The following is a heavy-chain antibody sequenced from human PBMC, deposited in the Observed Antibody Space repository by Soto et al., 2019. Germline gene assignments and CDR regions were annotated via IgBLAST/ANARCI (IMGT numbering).Heavy chain of an antibody. Sequence: GWSLRLSCASSVFTFSSYAMSWVRQAPGKGLEWVSAISGSGGSTYYADSVKGRFTISRDNSKNTLYLQMNSLRAEDTAVYYCAKGLTREDYGMDVWGQGTTVTVSS. CDR2: ISGSGGST. CDR1: VFTFSSYA. J-gene: IGHJ6*02. D-gene: IGHD1-26*01. CDR3: AKGLTREDYGMDV. V-gene: IGHV3-23*01.